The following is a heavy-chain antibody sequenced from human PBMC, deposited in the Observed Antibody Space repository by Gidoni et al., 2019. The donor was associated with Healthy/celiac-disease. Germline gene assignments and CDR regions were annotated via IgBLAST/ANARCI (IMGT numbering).Heavy chain of an antibody. V-gene: IGHV3-64D*06. D-gene: IGHD3-22*01. CDR2: ISSNGGST. J-gene: IGHJ4*02. Sequence: EVQLVESGGGLVQPGGSLRLSCSASGFTFSSYAKHWVRQAPGKGLEYVSAISSNGGSTYYANSVKGRFTISRDNSKNTLYLQMSSLRAEDTAVYYCVKDYYDSSGYYIFDYWGQGTLVTVSS. CDR1: GFTFSSYA. CDR3: VKDYYDSSGYYIFDY.